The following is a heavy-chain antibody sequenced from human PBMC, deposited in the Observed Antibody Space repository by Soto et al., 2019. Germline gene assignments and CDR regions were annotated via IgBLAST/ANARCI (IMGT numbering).Heavy chain of an antibody. V-gene: IGHV4-4*07. CDR1: DDSISTYC. CDR2: IYTNGRT. Sequence: SETLPLTCTVADDSISTYCCSGIRQPAGKGLEWVGRIYTNGRTTYNPSLKRRVTASVDTSKKQLSLKLSSVTAADTDVYYCARDRSVDYVEYYFDYWGQGTLVTVSS. J-gene: IGHJ4*02. CDR3: ARDRSVDYVEYYFDY. D-gene: IGHD4-17*01.